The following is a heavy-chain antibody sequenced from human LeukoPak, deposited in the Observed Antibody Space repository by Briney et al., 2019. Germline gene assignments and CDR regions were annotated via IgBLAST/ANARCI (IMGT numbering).Heavy chain of an antibody. D-gene: IGHD6-6*01. CDR3: ARHEQQLVWVDYYYYMDV. Sequence: SSETLSLTCTVSGGSISIYYWSWIRQPAGKGLEWIGRIYTSGSTNYNPSLKSRVTISVDKSKNQFSLKLSSVTAADTAVYYCARHEQQLVWVDYYYYMDVWGKGTTVTVSS. V-gene: IGHV4-4*07. CDR2: IYTSGST. CDR1: GGSISIYY. J-gene: IGHJ6*03.